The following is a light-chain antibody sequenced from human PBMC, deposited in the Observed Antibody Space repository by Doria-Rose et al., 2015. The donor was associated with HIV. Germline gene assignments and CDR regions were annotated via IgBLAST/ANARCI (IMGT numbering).Light chain of an antibody. J-gene: IGKJ1*01. CDR2: AAS. Sequence: SPSSLSASIGDRVTITCRASQTVSTYLNWFQQEPGKAPKLLIYAASRLQSGVPSRFSGSGSGTDFTLTISGLQPGDFATYYCQKTYSSPPWTVGQGTKV. V-gene: IGKV1-39*01. CDR1: QTVSTY. CDR3: QKTYSSPPWT.